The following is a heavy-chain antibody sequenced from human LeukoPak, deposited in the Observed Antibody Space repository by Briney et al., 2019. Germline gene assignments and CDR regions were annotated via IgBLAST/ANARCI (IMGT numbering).Heavy chain of an antibody. CDR3: ASMYNWKDVY. D-gene: IGHD1-20*01. V-gene: IGHV4-39*01. J-gene: IGHJ4*02. CDR1: GGSISSSSYY. CDR2: IYYSGST. Sequence: TSETLSLTCTVSGGSISSSSYYWGWIRQPPGKGLEWIGSIYYSGSTYYNPSLKSRVTISVDTPKNQFSLKLSSVTAADTAVYYCASMYNWKDVYWGQGTLVTVSS.